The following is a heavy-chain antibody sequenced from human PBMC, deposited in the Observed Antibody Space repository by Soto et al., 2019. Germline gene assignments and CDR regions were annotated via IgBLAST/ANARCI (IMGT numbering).Heavy chain of an antibody. CDR1: GGSISSGGYY. CDR2: IYNSGST. J-gene: IGHJ5*02. V-gene: IGHV4-31*03. CDR3: ARDPAP. Sequence: QVQLQESGPGLVKASQTLSLTCTVSGGSISSGGYYWSWIRQHPGKGLEWIGYIYNSGSTYYNPSLTSRVTLSAHTSKNPSSLKLRSVTAEAPAVYYCARDPAPWGQGNLVTVSS.